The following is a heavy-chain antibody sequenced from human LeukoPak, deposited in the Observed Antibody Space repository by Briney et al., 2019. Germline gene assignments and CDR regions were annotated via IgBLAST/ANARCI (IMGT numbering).Heavy chain of an antibody. J-gene: IGHJ4*02. CDR3: AKGRVLRYFDWSH. D-gene: IGHD3-9*01. CDR1: GFSFSSYA. V-gene: IGHV3-23*01. CDR2: ISGSGDNT. Sequence: GGSPRLSCAASGFSFSSYAMSWVRQAPGRGLEWVSTISGSGDNTYYADSVKGRFTISGDSSKNTLYLQMHSLRAEDTAVYFCAKGRVLRYFDWSHWGQGTLVTVSS.